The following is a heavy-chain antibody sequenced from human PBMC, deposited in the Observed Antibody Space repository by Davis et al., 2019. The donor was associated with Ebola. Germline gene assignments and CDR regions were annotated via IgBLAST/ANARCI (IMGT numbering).Heavy chain of an antibody. Sequence: GGSLRLSCAASGFTFSTYSMNWVRQAPGKGLEWVSYISSGSITIYYADSVKGRFTISRDNAKNSLYLQMNSLRDEDTAAYYCARNKATGYYYGMDVWGQGTTVTVSS. CDR1: GFTFSTYS. CDR2: ISSGSITI. D-gene: IGHD3-10*01. J-gene: IGHJ6*02. V-gene: IGHV3-48*02. CDR3: ARNKATGYYYGMDV.